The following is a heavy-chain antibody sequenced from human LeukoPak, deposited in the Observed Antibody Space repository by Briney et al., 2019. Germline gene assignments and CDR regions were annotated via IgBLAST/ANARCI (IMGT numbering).Heavy chain of an antibody. J-gene: IGHJ4*02. CDR3: AKVPSSGWYGGYYFDY. D-gene: IGHD6-19*01. Sequence: PGRSLRLSCAASGFTFDDYAMHWVRQAPGKGLEWVSGISWNSGSIGYADSVKGRFTISRDNAKNSLYLQMNSLRAEDTALYYCAKVPSSGWYGGYYFDYWGQGTLVTVSS. CDR2: ISWNSGSI. V-gene: IGHV3-9*01. CDR1: GFTFDDYA.